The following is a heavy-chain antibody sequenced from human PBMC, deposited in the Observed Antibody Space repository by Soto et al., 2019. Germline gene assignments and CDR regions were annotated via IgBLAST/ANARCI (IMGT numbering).Heavy chain of an antibody. CDR1: GYTSTGYY. CDR2: INPNSGGT. V-gene: IGHV1-2*04. CDR3: ARSMPTAHQSQRGEKYYFDY. J-gene: IGHJ4*02. Sequence: ASVKVSCKASGYTSTGYYMHWVRQAPGQGLEWMGWINPNSGGTNYAQKFQGWVTMTRDTSISTAYMELSRLRSDDTAVYYCARSMPTAHQSQRGEKYYFDYWGQGTLVTVSS. D-gene: IGHD5-18*01.